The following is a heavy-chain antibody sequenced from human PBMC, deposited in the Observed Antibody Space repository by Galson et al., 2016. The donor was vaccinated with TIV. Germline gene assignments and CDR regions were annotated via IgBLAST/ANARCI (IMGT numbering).Heavy chain of an antibody. CDR1: GFTSIIFD. Sequence: SLRLSCAASGFTSIIFDMSWVRQAPGKGLEWVSAISGSGDRTYYADSVKGRFTISRDTSQNTLYLQMNSLKTEDTGIYYCATHYGDYWGFYFDYWGQGTLVTASS. CDR3: ATHYGDYWGFYFDY. CDR2: ISGSGDRT. J-gene: IGHJ4*02. D-gene: IGHD4-17*01. V-gene: IGHV3-23*01.